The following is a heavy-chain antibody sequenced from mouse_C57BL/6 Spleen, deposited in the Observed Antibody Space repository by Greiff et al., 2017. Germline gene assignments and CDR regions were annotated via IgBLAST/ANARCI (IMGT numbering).Heavy chain of an antibody. D-gene: IGHD1-1*01. CDR2: INPNNGGT. CDR3: ARPFITTVVEYWYFDV. J-gene: IGHJ1*03. CDR1: GYTFTDYN. V-gene: IGHV1-18*01. Sequence: EVQLQQSGPELVKPGASVKIPCKASGYTFTDYNMDWVKQSHGKSLEWIGDINPNNGGTIYNQKFKGKATLTVDKSSSTAYMELRSLTSEDTAVYYCARPFITTVVEYWYFDVWGTGTTVTVSS.